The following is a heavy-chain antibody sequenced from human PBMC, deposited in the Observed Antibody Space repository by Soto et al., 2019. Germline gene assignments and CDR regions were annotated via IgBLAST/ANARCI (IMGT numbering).Heavy chain of an antibody. CDR3: ARDRDSSGWYGSTSFDI. J-gene: IGHJ3*02. V-gene: IGHV4-59*01. Sequence: ASETLSLTCTVSGGSISSYYWSWIRQPPGKGLEWIGYIYYSGSTNYNPSLKSRVTISVDTSKNQFSLKLSSVTAADTAVYYCARDRDSSGWYGSTSFDIWGQGTMVT. D-gene: IGHD6-19*01. CDR1: GGSISSYY. CDR2: IYYSGST.